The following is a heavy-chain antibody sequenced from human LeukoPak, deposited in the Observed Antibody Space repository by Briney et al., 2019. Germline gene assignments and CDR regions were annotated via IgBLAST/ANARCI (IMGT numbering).Heavy chain of an antibody. D-gene: IGHD6-19*01. Sequence: ASVTVSFKASGYTFTSYYISWVRQAPGQGLEWMGWISPYNANTNYAQKLQGRITMTTDTSTSTAYMELRSLRSDDTAVYYCARGPHSGWIDYWGQGTLVTVSS. V-gene: IGHV1-18*01. CDR2: ISPYNANT. CDR3: ARGPHSGWIDY. J-gene: IGHJ4*02. CDR1: GYTFTSYY.